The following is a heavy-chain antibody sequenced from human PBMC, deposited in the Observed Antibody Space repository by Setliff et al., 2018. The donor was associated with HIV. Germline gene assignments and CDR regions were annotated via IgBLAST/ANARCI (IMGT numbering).Heavy chain of an antibody. Sequence: ASVKVSCKASGYTFINFGITWVRQAPGQGLEWVGYISGYNGNTKYAQNVQGRVTMTTDTSTSTAYMELRSLRYDDTAVYYCARDPRSGYDSDTAMVTVYYYYMDVWGKGTTVTVSS. CDR3: ARDPRSGYDSDTAMVTVYYYYMDV. J-gene: IGHJ6*03. V-gene: IGHV1-18*04. CDR2: ISGYNGNT. CDR1: GYTFINFG. D-gene: IGHD5-18*01.